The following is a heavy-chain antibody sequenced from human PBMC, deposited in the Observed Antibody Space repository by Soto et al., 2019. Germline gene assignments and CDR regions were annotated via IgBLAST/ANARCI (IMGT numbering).Heavy chain of an antibody. CDR2: IDPSDSYT. CDR1: GYSFTSYW. J-gene: IGHJ6*02. V-gene: IGHV5-10-1*01. CDR3: ARHQGSSSSSGYYSYGMDV. Sequence: PGESLKISCKGSGYSFTSYWISWVRQMLGKGLEWMGRIDPSDSYTNYSPSFQGHVTISADKSISTAYLQWSSLKASDTAMYYCARHQGSSSSSGYYSYGMDVWCPGTTVTVSS. D-gene: IGHD6-6*01.